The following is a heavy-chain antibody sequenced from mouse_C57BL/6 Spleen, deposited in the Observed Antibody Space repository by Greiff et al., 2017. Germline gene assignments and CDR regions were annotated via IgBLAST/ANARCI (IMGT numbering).Heavy chain of an antibody. D-gene: IGHD1-2*01. V-gene: IGHV1-52*01. CDR2: IDPSDSET. Sequence: QVQLQQPGAELVRPGSSVKLSCKASGYTFTSYWMHWVKQRPIQGLEWIGNIDPSDSETHYNQKFKDKATLTVDKSSSTAYMQLSSLTSEDSAVYYCARVTTAARGYFDVWGTGTTVTVSS. CDR3: ARVTTAARGYFDV. J-gene: IGHJ1*03. CDR1: GYTFTSYW.